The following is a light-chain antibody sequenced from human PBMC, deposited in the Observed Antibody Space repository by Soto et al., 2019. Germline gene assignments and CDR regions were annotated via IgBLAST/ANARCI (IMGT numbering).Light chain of an antibody. CDR1: SRHVGGYNY. J-gene: IGLJ1*01. CDR3: SSYTSSSTPYV. CDR2: EVS. V-gene: IGLV2-14*01. Sequence: QSALPQPASVSGSPGQSITISCTGTSRHVGGYNYVSWYQQHPGKGPKLMIYEVSNRPSGVSNRFSGSKSGNTASLTISGLQAEDEADYYCSSYTSSSTPYVFGTGTKLTVL.